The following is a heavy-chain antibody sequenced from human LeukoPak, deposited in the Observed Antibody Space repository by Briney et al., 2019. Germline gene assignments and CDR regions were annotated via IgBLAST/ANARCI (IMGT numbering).Heavy chain of an antibody. D-gene: IGHD4-17*01. V-gene: IGHV3-23*01. Sequence: GGSLRLSCGASGFTFSNYAMSWVRQAPGKGPEWVSAIRGGGGSAFYADSVKGRFTISRDNSKYTLFLQMNSLRAEDTAVYYCARDPNGDYIGAFDMWGPGTMVTVSS. CDR2: IRGGGGSA. CDR1: GFTFSNYA. J-gene: IGHJ3*02. CDR3: ARDPNGDYIGAFDM.